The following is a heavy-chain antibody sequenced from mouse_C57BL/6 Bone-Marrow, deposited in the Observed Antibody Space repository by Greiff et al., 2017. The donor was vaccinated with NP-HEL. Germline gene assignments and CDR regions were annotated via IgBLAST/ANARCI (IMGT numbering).Heavy chain of an antibody. V-gene: IGHV7-1*01. CDR2: SRNKANDYTT. CDR1: GFTFSDFY. J-gene: IGHJ1*03. D-gene: IGHD1-1*01. CDR3: ARAPGNWYFDV. Sequence: EVKVVESGGGLVQSGRSLRLSCATSGFTFSDFYMEWVRQAPGKGLEWIAASRNKANDYTTEYSASVKGRFIVSRDTSQSILYLQMNALRAEDTAIYYCARAPGNWYFDVWGTGTTVTVSS.